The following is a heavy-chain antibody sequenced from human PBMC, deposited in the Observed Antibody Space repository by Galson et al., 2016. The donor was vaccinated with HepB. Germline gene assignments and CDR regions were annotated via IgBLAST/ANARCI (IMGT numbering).Heavy chain of an antibody. J-gene: IGHJ3*01. CDR3: VIKSDGFDV. V-gene: IGHV3-30*03. CDR2: LSYDRKTGTFT. Sequence: SLRLSCAASGLTLKTYSMHWVRQAPGKGLEWVAVLSYDRKTGTFTHFAASVEGRFTISRDNSENTLHLQMNSLITVDTSVYYCVIKSDGFDVWGQGTMVSVS. CDR1: GLTLKTYS. D-gene: IGHD5-24*01.